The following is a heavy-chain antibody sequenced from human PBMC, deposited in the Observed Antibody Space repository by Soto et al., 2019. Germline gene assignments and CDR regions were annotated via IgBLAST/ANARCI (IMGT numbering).Heavy chain of an antibody. CDR3: ATSSLLGDTTFDS. CDR1: GGSISSSSHY. CDR2: IYYSGST. Sequence: SETLSLTCSVSGGSISSSSHYWGWIRQPPGKGLEWIGSIYYSGSTNYNPSLKSRVTISVDTSKKQFSLRLRSVTAADTAVYYCATSSLLGDTTFDSWGRGTLVTVSS. J-gene: IGHJ4*02. D-gene: IGHD1-26*01. V-gene: IGHV4-39*01.